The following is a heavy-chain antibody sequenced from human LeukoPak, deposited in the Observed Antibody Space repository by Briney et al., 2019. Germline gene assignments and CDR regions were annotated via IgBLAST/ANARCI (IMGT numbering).Heavy chain of an antibody. Sequence: SETMSLTCAVYGASYNAYYWSWIRQPPGKGLEWIGDVDHRGTATYNPSLKSRLSISADASKNQFSLKLNSVTDADTAVYYCAVGITILGVAASFDSWGQGSLVIVSS. V-gene: IGHV4-34*01. CDR2: VDHRGTA. D-gene: IGHD3-3*01. J-gene: IGHJ4*02. CDR3: AVGITILGVAASFDS. CDR1: GASYNAYY.